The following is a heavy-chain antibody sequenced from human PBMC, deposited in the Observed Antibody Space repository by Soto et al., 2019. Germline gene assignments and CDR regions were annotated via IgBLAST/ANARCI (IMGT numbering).Heavy chain of an antibody. Sequence: SESLSLTCTVSGGSISSSSYYWGWIRQPPGKGLEWIGTIYYSGSTYYNPSLQSRVTISVDTSKNQFSLKLSSVTAADTAVYYCASQSIAARGGFDCWGQGTLGTVSS. J-gene: IGHJ4*02. CDR1: GGSISSSSYY. V-gene: IGHV4-39*01. CDR3: ASQSIAARGGFDC. CDR2: IYYSGST. D-gene: IGHD6-6*01.